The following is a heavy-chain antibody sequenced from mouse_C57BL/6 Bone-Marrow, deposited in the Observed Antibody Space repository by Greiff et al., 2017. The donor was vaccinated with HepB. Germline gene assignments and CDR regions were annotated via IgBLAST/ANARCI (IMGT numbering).Heavy chain of an antibody. J-gene: IGHJ1*03. CDR3: ARNLIYYDYDRYFDV. V-gene: IGHV1-20*01. D-gene: IGHD2-4*01. Sequence: EVQLQQSGPELVKPGDPVKISCKASGYSFTGYFMNWVMQSHGKSLEWIGRINPYNGDTFYNQKFKGKATLTVDKSSSTAHMELRSLTSEDSAVYYCARNLIYYDYDRYFDVWGTGTTVTVSS. CDR1: GYSFTGYF. CDR2: INPYNGDT.